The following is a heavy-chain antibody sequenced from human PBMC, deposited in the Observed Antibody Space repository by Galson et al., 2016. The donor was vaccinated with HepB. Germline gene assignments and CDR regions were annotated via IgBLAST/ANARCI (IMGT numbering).Heavy chain of an antibody. V-gene: IGHV3-30*03. CDR3: ARELSLVPGKGGHFDL. CDR1: GFSFSTYA. D-gene: IGHD6-19*01. J-gene: IGHJ5*02. CDR2: ISYDGSYS. Sequence: SLRLSCAASGFSFSTYAMHWVRQAPGKGLEWVALISYDGSYSSYADSVKGRFTISRDNSKKTLYLQMNSLRAEVTAVYYCARELSLVPGKGGHFDLWGQGTLVTVSS.